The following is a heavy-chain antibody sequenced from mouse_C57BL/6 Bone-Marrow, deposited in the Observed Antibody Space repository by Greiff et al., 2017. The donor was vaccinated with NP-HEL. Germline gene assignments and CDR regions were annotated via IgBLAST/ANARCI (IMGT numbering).Heavy chain of an antibody. V-gene: IGHV7-3*01. D-gene: IGHD2-3*01. CDR3: ARLDGYYHYYAMDY. CDR1: GFTFTDYY. Sequence: EVKVVESGGGLVQPGGSLSLSCAASGFTFTDYYMSWVRQPPGKALEWLGFIRNKANGYTTEYSASVKGRFTISRDNSQSILYLQMNALRAEDSATYYCARLDGYYHYYAMDYWGQGTSVTVSS. J-gene: IGHJ4*01. CDR2: IRNKANGYTT.